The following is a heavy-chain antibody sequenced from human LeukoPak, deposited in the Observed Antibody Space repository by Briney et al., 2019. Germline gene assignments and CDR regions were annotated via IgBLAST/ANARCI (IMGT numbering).Heavy chain of an antibody. CDR2: ISSSSSYI. J-gene: IGHJ5*02. CDR1: GFTFSSYS. V-gene: IGHV3-21*01. CDR3: ARVPGIAAAGQESWFDP. Sequence: GSLRLSCAASGFTFSSYSMNWVRQAPGKGVEWVSSISSSSSYIYYADSVKGRFTISRDNAKNSLYLQMNSLRAEDTAVYYCARVPGIAAAGQESWFDPWGQGTLVTVSS. D-gene: IGHD6-13*01.